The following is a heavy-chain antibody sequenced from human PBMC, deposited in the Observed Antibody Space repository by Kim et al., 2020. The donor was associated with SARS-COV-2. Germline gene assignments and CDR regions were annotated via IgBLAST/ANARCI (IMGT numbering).Heavy chain of an antibody. D-gene: IGHD3-22*01. CDR3: ARKSYYESSGYDG. CDR2: INPKSGAT. CDR1: GYTFSDYY. Sequence: ASVKVSCKASGYTFSDYYMHWVRQAPGQGLEWMGWINPKSGATNYAQKFQGRVTMTRDTSTSTDYMELSSLRFDDTAVYYCARKSYYESSGYDGWGQGTLVTVSS. V-gene: IGHV1-2*02. J-gene: IGHJ4*02.